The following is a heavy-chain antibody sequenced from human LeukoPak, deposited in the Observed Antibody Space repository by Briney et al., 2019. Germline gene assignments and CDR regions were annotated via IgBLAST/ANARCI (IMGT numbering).Heavy chain of an antibody. CDR1: GFTFSSYG. CDR3: AKVRIQLWDDAFDI. D-gene: IGHD5-18*01. J-gene: IGHJ3*02. Sequence: GGSLRLSCAASGFTFSSYGMHWVRQAPGKGLEWVAFIRYDGSNKHYADSVKGRFTISRDNSKNTLYLQMNSLRAEDTAVYYCAKVRIQLWDDAFDIWGQGTMVTVSS. V-gene: IGHV3-30*02. CDR2: IRYDGSNK.